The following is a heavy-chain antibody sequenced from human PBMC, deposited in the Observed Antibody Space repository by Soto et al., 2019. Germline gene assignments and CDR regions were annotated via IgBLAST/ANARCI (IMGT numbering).Heavy chain of an antibody. V-gene: IGHV3-48*02. Sequence: LRLSFAASGFPFSTYSMSWVRQAPGKGLEWISYISASTLTIFYADSVKGRFTISRDTAQNSLYLQMNSLRDEDTAVYYCARAPQLVAPAATGFDSWGQGTLVTAPQ. CDR3: ARAPQLVAPAATGFDS. D-gene: IGHD2-2*01. CDR1: GFPFSTYS. J-gene: IGHJ4*02. CDR2: ISASTLTI.